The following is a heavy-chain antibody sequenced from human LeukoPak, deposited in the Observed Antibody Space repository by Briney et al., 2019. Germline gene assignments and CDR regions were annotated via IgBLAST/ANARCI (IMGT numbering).Heavy chain of an antibody. CDR2: IYPGDSDT. Sequence: GESLKISCKGSGYSFTSYWIGWGRQMPGKGLEGMGIIYPGDSDTRYSPSFQGQVTISSDKSISTAYLQWSSLKASDTAMYYCARGVEMATFDIWGQGTMVTVSS. D-gene: IGHD5-24*01. V-gene: IGHV5-51*01. CDR3: ARGVEMATFDI. J-gene: IGHJ3*02. CDR1: GYSFTSYW.